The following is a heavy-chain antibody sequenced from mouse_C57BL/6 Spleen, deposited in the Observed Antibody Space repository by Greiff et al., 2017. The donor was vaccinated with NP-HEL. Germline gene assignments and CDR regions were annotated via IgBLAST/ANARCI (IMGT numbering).Heavy chain of an antibody. CDR3: ARYGYGGGGFDY. CDR1: GYTFTSYW. J-gene: IGHJ2*01. V-gene: IGHV1-69*01. D-gene: IGHD2-2*01. CDR2: IDPSDSYT. Sequence: VQLQQPGAELVMPGASVKLSCKASGYTFTSYWMHWVKQRPGQGLEWIGEIDPSDSYTNYNQKFKGKSTLTVDKSSSTAYMQLSSLTSGDSAVYYCARYGYGGGGFDYWGQGTTLTVSS.